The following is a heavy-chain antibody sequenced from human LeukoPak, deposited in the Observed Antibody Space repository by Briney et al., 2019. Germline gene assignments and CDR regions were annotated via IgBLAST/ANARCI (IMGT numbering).Heavy chain of an antibody. V-gene: IGHV3-21*01. CDR2: ISSSSSSI. J-gene: IGHJ5*02. Sequence: PGGSLRLSCAASGFTFSSYSMNWVRQAPGKGLEWVSSISSSSSSIYYADSVRGRFTISRDNAKNSLYLQMNSLRAEDTAVYYCARDGGGNWFDPWGQGTLVTVSS. CDR3: ARDGGGNWFDP. D-gene: IGHD2-15*01. CDR1: GFTFSSYS.